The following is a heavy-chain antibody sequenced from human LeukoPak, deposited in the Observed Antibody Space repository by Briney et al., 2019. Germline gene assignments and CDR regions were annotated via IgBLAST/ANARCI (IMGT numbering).Heavy chain of an antibody. CDR2: INSDGRST. J-gene: IGHJ4*02. Sequence: AKSLRLSCAASGFTFSSYWMHWVRKAPGKGLVWVSRINSDGRSTSYADSVKGRFTISRDSAKNTLYLQMNSLRAEDTAVYYCARVTIFGVVATFDYWGQGTLVTVSS. CDR3: ARVTIFGVVATFDY. CDR1: GFTFSSYW. V-gene: IGHV3-74*01. D-gene: IGHD3-3*01.